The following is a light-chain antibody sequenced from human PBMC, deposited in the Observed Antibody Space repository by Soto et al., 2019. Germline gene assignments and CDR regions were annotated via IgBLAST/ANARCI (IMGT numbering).Light chain of an antibody. J-gene: IGKJ1*01. CDR2: GAS. Sequence: VMTQSPATLSVSPGERATLSCRASQSVSSNLAWYQQKPGQAPRLLIYGASTRATGTPARFSGSGSGTDFTLTISSLQSEDFAVYYCQQYNNWPRTFGQGTKVDI. V-gene: IGKV3-15*01. CDR3: QQYNNWPRT. CDR1: QSVSSN.